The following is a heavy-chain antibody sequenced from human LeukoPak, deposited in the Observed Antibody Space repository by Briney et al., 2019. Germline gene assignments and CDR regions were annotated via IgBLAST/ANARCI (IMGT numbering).Heavy chain of an antibody. V-gene: IGHV3-30*18. CDR1: GFTFRNYV. J-gene: IGHJ6*02. D-gene: IGHD6-19*01. CDR3: AKDRLQWLASYGMDV. CDR2: ISYDGSNK. Sequence: PGGSRRLSCAASGFTFRNYVIHWVRQAPGKGLEWVAVISYDGSNKYYADSVKGRFTISRDNSKNTLYLQMNSLRAEDTAVYYCAKDRLQWLASYGMDVWGQGTTVTVSS.